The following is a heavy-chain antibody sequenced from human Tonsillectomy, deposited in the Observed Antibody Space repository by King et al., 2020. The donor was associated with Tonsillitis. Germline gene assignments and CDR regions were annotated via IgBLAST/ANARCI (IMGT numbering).Heavy chain of an antibody. D-gene: IGHD5-18*01. J-gene: IGHJ5*02. CDR3: AGRTDTGMGTFDP. CDR1: GYRFTDYW. V-gene: IGHV5-10-1*03. Sequence: VQLVESGAEVKKPGESLRISCQGSGYRFTDYWISWVRQMPGKGLEWMGRIDPSDSYTNYSPSFRGHVTISVDKSISTAYLQWSSLKASDTAIYYCAGRTDTGMGTFDPWGQGTLVTVSS. CDR2: IDPSDSYT.